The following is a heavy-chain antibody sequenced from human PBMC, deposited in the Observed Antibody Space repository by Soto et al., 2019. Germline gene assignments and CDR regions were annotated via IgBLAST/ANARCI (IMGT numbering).Heavy chain of an antibody. CDR3: ARDLPVGATYYYGMDV. Sequence: VGSLRLSCAASGFTVSSNYMSWVRQAPGKGLEWVSVIYSGGSTYYADSVKGRFTISRDNSKNTLYLQMNSLRAEDTAVYYCARDLPVGATYYYGMDVWGQGTTVTVSS. J-gene: IGHJ6*02. V-gene: IGHV3-53*01. CDR1: GFTVSSNY. D-gene: IGHD1-26*01. CDR2: IYSGGST.